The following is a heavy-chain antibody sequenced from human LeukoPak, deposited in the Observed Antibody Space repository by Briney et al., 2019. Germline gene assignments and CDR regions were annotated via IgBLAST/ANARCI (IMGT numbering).Heavy chain of an antibody. CDR3: AKDGGSSSRSDFDY. Sequence: GRSLRLSCAASGFTFDDYAMHWVRQAPGKGLEWVSGISWNSGSIGYADSVKGRFTISRDNAKNSLYLQMNSLRAEDMALYYCAKDGGSSSRSDFDYWGQGTLVTVSS. CDR1: GFTFDDYA. CDR2: ISWNSGSI. V-gene: IGHV3-9*03. D-gene: IGHD6-13*01. J-gene: IGHJ4*02.